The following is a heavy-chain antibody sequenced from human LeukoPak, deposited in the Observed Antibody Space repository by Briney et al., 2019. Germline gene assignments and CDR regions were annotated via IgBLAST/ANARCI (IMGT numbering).Heavy chain of an antibody. Sequence: SVNVSCKASGGTFSSYAISWVRQAPGQGLEWMGGIIPIFGTANYAQKFQGRVTITADESTSTAYMELSSLRSEDTAVYYCAREYSSGWYYFDYWGQGTLVTVSS. CDR2: IIPIFGTA. V-gene: IGHV1-69*13. CDR3: AREYSSGWYYFDY. D-gene: IGHD6-19*01. CDR1: GGTFSSYA. J-gene: IGHJ4*02.